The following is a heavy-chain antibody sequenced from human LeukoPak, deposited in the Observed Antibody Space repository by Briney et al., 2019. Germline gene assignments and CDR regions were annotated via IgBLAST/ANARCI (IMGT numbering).Heavy chain of an antibody. V-gene: IGHV4-34*01. Sequence: SETLSLTCAVYGGSFSGYYWSWIRQPPGKGLEWIGKINHSGSTNYNPSLKSRVTISVDTSKNQFSLKLSSVTAADTAVYYCARGRITGTSPFGYWGQGTLVTVSS. CDR3: ARGRITGTSPFGY. J-gene: IGHJ4*02. CDR1: GGSFSGYY. CDR2: INHSGST. D-gene: IGHD1-20*01.